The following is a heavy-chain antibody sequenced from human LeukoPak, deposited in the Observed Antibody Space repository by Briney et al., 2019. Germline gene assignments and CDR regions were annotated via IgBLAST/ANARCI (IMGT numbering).Heavy chain of an antibody. CDR3: ARSGYNRFDY. V-gene: IGHV3-23*01. J-gene: IGHJ4*02. CDR2: ISGSGGST. D-gene: IGHD5-24*01. CDR1: GGSISSSN. Sequence: GTLSLTCAVSGGSISSSNWWSWIRQPPGKGLEWVSAISGSGGSTYSADSVKGRFTISRDNSKSTLYLRTNSLRADDTAVYYCARSGYNRFDYWGQGTLVTVSS.